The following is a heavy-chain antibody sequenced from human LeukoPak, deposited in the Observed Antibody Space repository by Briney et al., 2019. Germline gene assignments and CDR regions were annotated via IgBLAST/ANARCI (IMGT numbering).Heavy chain of an antibody. J-gene: IGHJ4*02. V-gene: IGHV3-9*01. CDR3: AKDISRRDGYNLGDY. Sequence: GGSLRLSCAASGFTFDDYAMHWVRQAPGKGLEWVSGISWNSGSIGYADSVKGRFTISRDNAKNSLYLQMNSLRAEDTALYYCAKDISRRDGYNLGDYWGQGTLVTVSS. CDR2: ISWNSGSI. CDR1: GFTFDDYA. D-gene: IGHD5-24*01.